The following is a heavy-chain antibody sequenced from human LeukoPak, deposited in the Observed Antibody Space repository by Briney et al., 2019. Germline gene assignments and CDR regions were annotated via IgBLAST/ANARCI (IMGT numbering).Heavy chain of an antibody. Sequence: PSETLSLTCTVSGGSISTSNYYWGWIRQPPGKGLEWIGNIFYSGSTYYSPSLRSRVTISLDTSRNQFSLKLNSVTAADTAVYYCARDWNRYAYWGQGTLVTVSS. V-gene: IGHV4-39*07. CDR3: ARDWNRYAY. J-gene: IGHJ4*02. CDR2: IFYSGST. D-gene: IGHD1-1*01. CDR1: GGSISTSNYY.